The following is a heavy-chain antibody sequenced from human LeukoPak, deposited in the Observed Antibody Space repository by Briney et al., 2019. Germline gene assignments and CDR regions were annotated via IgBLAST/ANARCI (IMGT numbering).Heavy chain of an antibody. CDR1: ALIFSIYA. D-gene: IGHD3-10*01. J-gene: IGHJ4*02. Sequence: RRSLRLSWPPSALIFSIYAMHWVRHAPNKWLEWVAVISYDGSNKYYTDSWKGRLTLSRDNSKNTMYLQMNRQRAEATAVYDRASDSSIVREVISYIDYWGQGTPVTVSS. V-gene: IGHV3-30*10. CDR3: ASDSSIVREVISYIDY. CDR2: ISYDGSNK.